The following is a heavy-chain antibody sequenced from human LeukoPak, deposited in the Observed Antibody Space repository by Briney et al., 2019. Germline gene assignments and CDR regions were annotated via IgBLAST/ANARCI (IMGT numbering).Heavy chain of an antibody. CDR3: ARDGIAVAGPDAFDI. CDR1: GFTFSTYS. CDR2: ISSSSNYI. V-gene: IGHV3-21*04. J-gene: IGHJ3*02. Sequence: GGSLRLSCAASGFTFSTYSMNWVRQAPGKGLEWVSSISSSSNYIYYADSVKGRFTISRDNAKNSLYLQMNSLRAEDTAVYYCARDGIAVAGPDAFDIWGQGTMVTVSS. D-gene: IGHD6-19*01.